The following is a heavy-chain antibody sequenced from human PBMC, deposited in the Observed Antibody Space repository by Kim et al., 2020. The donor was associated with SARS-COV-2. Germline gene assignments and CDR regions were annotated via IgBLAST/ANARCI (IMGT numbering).Heavy chain of an antibody. CDR3: ASGGPISEYDFLTGHNWFDP. J-gene: IGHJ5*02. V-gene: IGHV4-34*01. CDR2: INPSGST. CDR1: GGSFSNYY. Sequence: SETLSLTCAVYGGSFSNYYWSWIRQPPGKGLEWIGEINPSGSTNCNPSLKSRVIISVDTSKNQFSLDLSSMTAADAAVYYCASGGPISEYDFLTGHNWFDPWGQGTPVTVSS. D-gene: IGHD3-9*01.